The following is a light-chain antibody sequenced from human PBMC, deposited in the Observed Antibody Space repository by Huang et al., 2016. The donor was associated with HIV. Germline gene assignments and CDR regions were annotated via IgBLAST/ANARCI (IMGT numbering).Light chain of an antibody. CDR3: QQYGGSSLT. Sequence: EIVLTQSPGTLSLSPGDRATLSCRTSQSLASSFLAWYQQKPGQAPRLRIYAVSSRATGTPDRFSGYGSGTDFTLTISGLEAEDFAVYYCQQYGGSSLTFGGGTKVEIK. CDR2: AVS. V-gene: IGKV3-20*01. J-gene: IGKJ4*01. CDR1: QSLASSF.